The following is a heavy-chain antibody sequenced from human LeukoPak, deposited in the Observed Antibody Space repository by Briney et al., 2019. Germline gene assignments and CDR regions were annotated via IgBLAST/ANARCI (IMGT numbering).Heavy chain of an antibody. J-gene: IGHJ4*02. V-gene: IGHV4-34*01. CDR3: ARESGAFCPFGF. Sequence: SETLSLTCAVYGVSFSGYYWTWIRQPPGKGLEWIGEINHSGSTNYNPSLKSRVSMSIDNSKNQLSLKLTSVTAADTAIYYCARESGAFCPFGFWGQGTLVTVSS. D-gene: IGHD1-26*01. CDR1: GVSFSGYY. CDR2: INHSGST.